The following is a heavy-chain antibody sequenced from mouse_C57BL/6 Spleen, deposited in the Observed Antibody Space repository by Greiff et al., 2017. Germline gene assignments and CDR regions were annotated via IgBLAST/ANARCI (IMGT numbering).Heavy chain of an antibody. J-gene: IGHJ1*03. CDR3: ARRRKIDYDWDFDV. V-gene: IGHV1-55*01. Sequence: QVQLQQPGAELVKPGASVKMSCKASGYTFTSYWITWVKQRPGQGLEWIGDIYPGSGSTNYNEKFKSKATLTVDTSSSTAYMQLSSLTSEDSAVYYCARRRKIDYDWDFDVWGTGTTVTVSS. D-gene: IGHD1-1*01. CDR1: GYTFTSYW. CDR2: IYPGSGST.